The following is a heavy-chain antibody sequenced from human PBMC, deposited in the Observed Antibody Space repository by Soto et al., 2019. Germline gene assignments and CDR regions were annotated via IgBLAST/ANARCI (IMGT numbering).Heavy chain of an antibody. CDR2: INPSGGST. Sequence: SVKVSCKASGYTFTSYYMHWVRQAPGQGLEWMGIINPSGGSTSYAQKFQGRVTMTRDTSTGTVYMELSSLRSEDTAVYYCASGGYGSGGSCYPRGFRDSWSQGTCVTVSS. V-gene: IGHV1-46*01. D-gene: IGHD2-15*01. CDR1: GYTFTSYY. CDR3: ASGGYGSGGSCYPRGFRDS. J-gene: IGHJ4*02.